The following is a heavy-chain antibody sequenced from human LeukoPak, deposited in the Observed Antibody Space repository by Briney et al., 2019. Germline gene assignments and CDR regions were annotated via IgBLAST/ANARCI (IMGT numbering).Heavy chain of an antibody. D-gene: IGHD6-13*01. J-gene: IGHJ4*02. Sequence: SETLSLTCTVSRGSISGYSWSWIRQSPGGGLEWMGYIYYSGDTAYNPSLRSRVTMSVDTSKNQFSLKLSSVTAADTAVYYCARGFGSWYPIYFDYWGQGTLVTVSS. CDR1: RGSISGYS. V-gene: IGHV4-59*12. CDR3: ARGFGSWYPIYFDY. CDR2: IYYSGDT.